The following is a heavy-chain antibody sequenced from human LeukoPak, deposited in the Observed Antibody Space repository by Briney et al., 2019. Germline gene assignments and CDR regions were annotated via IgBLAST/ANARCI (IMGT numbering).Heavy chain of an antibody. Sequence: ASVKVSCKASGYTFTSYYMHWVRQAPGQGLEWMGIINPSGGSTSYAQKFQGRVTMTRDTSTSTVYMELSSLRSEDTAVYYCTRDHRVLGAFDIWGQGTMVTVSS. CDR1: GYTFTSYY. D-gene: IGHD3-10*01. CDR3: TRDHRVLGAFDI. V-gene: IGHV1-46*01. CDR2: INPSGGST. J-gene: IGHJ3*02.